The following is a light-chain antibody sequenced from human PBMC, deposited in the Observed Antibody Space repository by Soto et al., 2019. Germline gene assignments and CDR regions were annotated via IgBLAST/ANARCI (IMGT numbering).Light chain of an antibody. CDR2: GAS. CDR1: QSVSSN. Sequence: IVMTQSPATLSVSPGERATLSCRASQSVSSNLAWYQQKPGQAPRLLIYGASTRATGIPARFSGSGSGTEFTLTISSLQSEDFAIVYCQQYHNWPPVTFGGGTKVEIK. CDR3: QQYHNWPPVT. J-gene: IGKJ4*01. V-gene: IGKV3-15*01.